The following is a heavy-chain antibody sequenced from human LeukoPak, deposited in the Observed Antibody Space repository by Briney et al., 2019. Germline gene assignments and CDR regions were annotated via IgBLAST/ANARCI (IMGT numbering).Heavy chain of an antibody. CDR2: ISGSGGST. J-gene: IGHJ5*02. CDR3: AKDGGGSSSSDCDWFDP. Sequence: GGSLRLSCAASGFTFSSYAMTWVRQAPGKGLEWVSAISGSGGSTYYADSVKGRFTISRDNSKNTLYLQMNSLRAEDTAVYYCAKDGGGSSSSDCDWFDPWGQGTLVTVSS. D-gene: IGHD6-6*01. V-gene: IGHV3-23*01. CDR1: GFTFSSYA.